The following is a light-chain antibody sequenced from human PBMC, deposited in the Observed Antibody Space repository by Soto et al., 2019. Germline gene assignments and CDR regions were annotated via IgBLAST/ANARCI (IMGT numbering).Light chain of an antibody. CDR3: QQYNDWPPWT. J-gene: IGKJ1*01. V-gene: IGKV3-15*01. CDR1: QSVSRN. CDR2: GAS. Sequence: EIVMTQSPATLSVSPGERATLSCRASQSVSRNLAWYQQKPGQAPRVLIYGASTRATGIPARFSGSGSGTGFPLTISSLQSEDFAVYYCQQYNDWPPWTFGQGTKVEIK.